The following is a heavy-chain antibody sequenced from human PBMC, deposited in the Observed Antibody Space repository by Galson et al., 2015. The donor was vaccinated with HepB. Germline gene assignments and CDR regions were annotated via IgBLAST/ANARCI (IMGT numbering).Heavy chain of an antibody. CDR1: GGTLNGFA. CDR2: IIPMFGPS. V-gene: IGHV1-69*13. Sequence: SVKVSCKASGGTLNGFAIDWVRQAPGHGLEWMGGIIPMFGPSKFAQRFQGRVTITADVSTSTVYMEVRGLTSEDTAMYYCARGTRVSTYYFDYWGPGTLVAVSS. CDR3: ARGTRVSTYYFDY. J-gene: IGHJ4*02. D-gene: IGHD4-11*01.